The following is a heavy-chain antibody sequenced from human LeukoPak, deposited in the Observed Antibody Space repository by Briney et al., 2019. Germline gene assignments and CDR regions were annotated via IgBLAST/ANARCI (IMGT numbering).Heavy chain of an antibody. CDR2: IYHSGST. CDR1: GGSISSYY. V-gene: IGHV4-59*01. J-gene: IGHJ4*02. D-gene: IGHD6-13*01. Sequence: PSETLSLTCTVSGGSISSYYRSCIRQTPRKRLEWIGYIYHSGSTNYNPSLKSRVSISVDTSENQFSLKLSSVTAADTAVYYCARTYPEINDRSSWYLPSYYFDYWGQGTLVTVSS. CDR3: ARTYPEINDRSSWYLPSYYFDY.